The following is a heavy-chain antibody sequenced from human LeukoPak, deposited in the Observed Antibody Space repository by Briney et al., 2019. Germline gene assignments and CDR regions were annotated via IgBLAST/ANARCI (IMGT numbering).Heavy chain of an antibody. Sequence: GGSLRLSCAASGFTFSNYGMHWVRQAPGKGLEWVAFVRYDGSDGHYSDSVKGRFTISGDNSKNTLFLQMNSLRGEDTAVYYCAKDGVSSTWSGYYLEYWGQGILVTVSS. J-gene: IGHJ4*02. CDR3: AKDGVSSTWSGYYLEY. V-gene: IGHV3-30*02. CDR2: VRYDGSDG. CDR1: GFTFSNYG. D-gene: IGHD6-13*01.